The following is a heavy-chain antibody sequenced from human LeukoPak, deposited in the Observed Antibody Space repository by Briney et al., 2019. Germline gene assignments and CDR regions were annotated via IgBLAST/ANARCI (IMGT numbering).Heavy chain of an antibody. CDR3: ASLNYVYYYYYMDV. J-gene: IGHJ6*03. Sequence: PSETLSLTCTVSGGSNSSSSYYWGWIRQPPGKGLEWIGSIYYSGSTYYNPSLKSRVTISVDTSKNQFSLKLSSVTAADTAVYYCASLNYVYYYYYMDVWGKGTTVTVSS. CDR1: GGSNSSSSYY. D-gene: IGHD4-11*01. V-gene: IGHV4-39*01. CDR2: IYYSGST.